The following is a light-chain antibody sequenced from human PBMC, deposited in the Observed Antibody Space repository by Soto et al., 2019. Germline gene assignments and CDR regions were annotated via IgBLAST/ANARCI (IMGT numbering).Light chain of an antibody. V-gene: IGLV2-23*01. CDR1: SRNVGSYNL. CDR3: SSYAGFTTPYV. J-gene: IGLJ1*01. Sequence: QSVLTQPASVSGSPGQSITISCTGSSRNVGSYNLVSWYQQHPGKAPKLMIYEGTKRPSGVSDRFSGSKSGNTASLTISGLQAEDEADYYCSSYAGFTTPYVFGTGTKVTVL. CDR2: EGT.